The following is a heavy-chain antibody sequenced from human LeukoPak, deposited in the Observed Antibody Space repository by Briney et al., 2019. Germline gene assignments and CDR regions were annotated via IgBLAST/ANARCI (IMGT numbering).Heavy chain of an antibody. V-gene: IGHV1-46*01. CDR3: ARDAQASYYDILTGVYGMDV. Sequence: ASVKVSCKASGYTFTSYYMHWVRQAPGQGLEWMGIINPSGGSTSYAQKFQGRVTMTRDTSTSTVYMGLSSLRSEDTAVYYCARDAQASYYDILTGVYGMDVWGKGTTVTVSS. J-gene: IGHJ6*04. CDR2: INPSGGST. D-gene: IGHD3-9*01. CDR1: GYTFTSYY.